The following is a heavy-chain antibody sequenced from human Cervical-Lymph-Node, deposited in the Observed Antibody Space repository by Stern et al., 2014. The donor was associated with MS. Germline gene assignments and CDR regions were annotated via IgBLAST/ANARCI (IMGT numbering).Heavy chain of an antibody. V-gene: IGHV5-51*03. CDR3: ARLPRIVGARGHFDY. CDR2: IYPGDSDI. Sequence: VQLVESGAEATKPGESLKISCKASGYTFTSHWIGWVRQMPGKGLEWMGIIYPGDSDIRYSPSFYGQVTISVDKSISVAYLQWSSLQASDTAVYYCARLPRIVGARGHFDYWGQGTLVTVSS. D-gene: IGHD1-26*01. CDR1: GYTFTSHW. J-gene: IGHJ4*02.